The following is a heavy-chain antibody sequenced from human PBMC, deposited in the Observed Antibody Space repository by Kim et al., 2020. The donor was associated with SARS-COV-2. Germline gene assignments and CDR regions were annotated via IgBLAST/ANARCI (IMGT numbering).Heavy chain of an antibody. Sequence: GGSLRLSCAASGFTFSSSWMSWVRQAPGKGLEWVGNIKQDGSEKYYVDSVKGRFTISRDNAKNSLYLPMNSLIAEDTAVYYCTSGYDYWGQGTLVTVSS. D-gene: IGHD3-22*01. CDR3: TSGYDY. V-gene: IGHV3-7*01. CDR1: GFTFSSSW. CDR2: IKQDGSEK. J-gene: IGHJ4*02.